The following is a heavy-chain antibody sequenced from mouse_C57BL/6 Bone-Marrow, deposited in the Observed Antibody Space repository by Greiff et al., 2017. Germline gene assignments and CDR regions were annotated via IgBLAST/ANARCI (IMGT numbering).Heavy chain of an antibody. D-gene: IGHD4-1*01. V-gene: IGHV5-4*01. CDR2: ISDGGSYT. J-gene: IGHJ2*01. CDR1: GFTFSSYA. Sequence: EVKVEESGGGLVKPGGSLKLSCAASGFTFSSYAMSWVRQTPEKRLEWVATISDGGSYTYYPDNVKGRFTISRDNAKNNLYLQMSHLKSEDTAMYYCAREDWDEGYFDYWGQGTTLTVSS. CDR3: AREDWDEGYFDY.